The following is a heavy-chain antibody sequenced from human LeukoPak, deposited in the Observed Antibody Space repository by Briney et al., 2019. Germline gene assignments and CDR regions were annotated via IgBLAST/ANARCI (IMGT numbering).Heavy chain of an antibody. V-gene: IGHV3-33*06. Sequence: GGSLRLSCAASGFTFSSYGMHWVRQAPGKGLEWVAVIWYDGSNKYYADYVKGRFTISRDNSKNTLYLQMNSLRAEDTAVYYCAKGVGDSSGLFDYWGQGTLVTVSS. CDR1: GFTFSSYG. J-gene: IGHJ4*02. CDR2: IWYDGSNK. CDR3: AKGVGDSSGLFDY. D-gene: IGHD3-22*01.